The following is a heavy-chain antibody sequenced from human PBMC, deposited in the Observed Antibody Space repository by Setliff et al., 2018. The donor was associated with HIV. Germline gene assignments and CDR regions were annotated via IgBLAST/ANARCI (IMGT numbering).Heavy chain of an antibody. CDR1: GHTFTRFG. D-gene: IGHD6-13*01. CDR3: ARDMQQLVPGEHYYYMDV. CDR2: ISGHNGHT. J-gene: IGHJ6*03. V-gene: IGHV1-18*01. Sequence: ASVKVSCKASGHTFTRFGISWVRQAPGQGLEWMGWISGHNGHTDYAQKFQGRVTVTTDTSTETAYMELRSLRSDDTAVYYCARDMQQLVPGEHYYYMDVWGKGTTVTVSS.